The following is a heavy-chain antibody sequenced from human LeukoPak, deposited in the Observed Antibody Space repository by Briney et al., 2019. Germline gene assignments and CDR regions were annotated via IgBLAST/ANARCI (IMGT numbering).Heavy chain of an antibody. D-gene: IGHD3-10*01. Sequence: GGSLRLSCTGSGFTFSNYWMHWVRQAPGKGLVWVSGINSDGSSTNYADSVKGRFTISRDNAKNTLYLQMDSLIDKDTAIYYCGLSRVRALSPDYWGQGTLVTVSS. CDR1: GFTFSNYW. J-gene: IGHJ4*02. CDR3: GLSRVRALSPDY. V-gene: IGHV3-74*01. CDR2: INSDGSST.